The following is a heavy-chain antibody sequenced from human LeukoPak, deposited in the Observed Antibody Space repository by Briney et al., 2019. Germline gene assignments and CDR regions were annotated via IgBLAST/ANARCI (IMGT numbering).Heavy chain of an antibody. V-gene: IGHV3-9*01. Sequence: PGRSLRLSCAASGFTFDDYAMHWVRHAPGKGLEWVSGISWNSGSIGYADSVKGRFTISRDNAKNSLYLQVNSLRAEDTALYYCAKDIAWGYDSSGYYGAFDIWGQGTMVTVSS. D-gene: IGHD3-22*01. J-gene: IGHJ3*02. CDR2: ISWNSGSI. CDR1: GFTFDDYA. CDR3: AKDIAWGYDSSGYYGAFDI.